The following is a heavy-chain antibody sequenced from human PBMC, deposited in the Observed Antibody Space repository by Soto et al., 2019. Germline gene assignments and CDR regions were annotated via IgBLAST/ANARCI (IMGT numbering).Heavy chain of an antibody. V-gene: IGHV4-39*01. CDR2: IYYSGRT. CDR3: ARQRTTVVTQAYSDH. J-gene: IGHJ4*02. CDR1: GESISSSSYY. D-gene: IGHD2-21*02. Sequence: SETLSLTCIGSGESISSSSYYWGWIRQPPGKGLEWIGSIYYSGRTYYNPSFKSRVTISIDTSKNQFSLKLSSVTATDTDVYYCARQRTTVVTQAYSDHWGQGALVTVSS.